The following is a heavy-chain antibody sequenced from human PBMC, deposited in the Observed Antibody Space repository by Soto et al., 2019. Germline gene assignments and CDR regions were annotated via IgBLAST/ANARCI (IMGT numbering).Heavy chain of an antibody. D-gene: IGHD3-9*01. CDR1: GGSIITADYC. Sequence: QVQLQESGPGLVKPSQTLSLTCTVSGGSIITADYCWTWIRQPPGKGLEWIGDFHYSGSTYYNPSLKSRVTISVDTSRNQSSLKLNSVTAADPAVYYFALGDDTTGYWRYEYWCQGTLVTVSS. V-gene: IGHV4-30-4*01. J-gene: IGHJ4*02. CDR3: ALGDDTTGYWRYEY. CDR2: FHYSGST.